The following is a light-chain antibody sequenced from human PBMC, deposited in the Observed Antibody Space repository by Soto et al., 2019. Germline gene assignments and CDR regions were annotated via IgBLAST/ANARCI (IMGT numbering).Light chain of an antibody. CDR1: HSVDSN. J-gene: IGKJ4*01. CDR2: GAS. Sequence: EIELTQSPATLSVSPGEGATLSCRASHSVDSNLAWYQQKPGQAHALLIYGASTSPTGIPARFSCSGTGADFNLTLSSLQSEDLAVYYCQQYDKSPHTFGRGTKVDIK. CDR3: QQYDKSPHT. V-gene: IGKV3D-15*01.